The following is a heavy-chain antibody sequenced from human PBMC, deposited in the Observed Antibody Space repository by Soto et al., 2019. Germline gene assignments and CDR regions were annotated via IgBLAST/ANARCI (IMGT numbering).Heavy chain of an antibody. CDR2: INPNSGGT. V-gene: IGHV1-2*04. D-gene: IGHD2-15*01. CDR1: GYTFTGYY. CDR3: ARGVSGSCFSCYFDY. J-gene: IGHJ4*02. Sequence: QVQLVQSGAEVKKPGASVKVSCKASGYTFTGYYMHWVRQAPGQGLEWMGWINPNSGGTNYAQKFQGWFTMTRDTSISTAYMELSRLRSDDTAVYYCARGVSGSCFSCYFDYWGQGTLVTVSS.